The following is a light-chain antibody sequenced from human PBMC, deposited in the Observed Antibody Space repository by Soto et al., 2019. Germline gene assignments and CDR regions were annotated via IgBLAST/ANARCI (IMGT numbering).Light chain of an antibody. CDR1: SGSVSTNYY. J-gene: IGLJ3*02. Sequence: QAVVTQEPSFSVSPGGTVTLTCGLSSGSVSTNYYPSWYQQTPGQAPRTLIYITNTRSSGVPDRFSGSILGNKAALTITGAQADDESDYYCVLFMSSGFWVFGGGTKLTVL. V-gene: IGLV8-61*01. CDR3: VLFMSSGFWV. CDR2: ITN.